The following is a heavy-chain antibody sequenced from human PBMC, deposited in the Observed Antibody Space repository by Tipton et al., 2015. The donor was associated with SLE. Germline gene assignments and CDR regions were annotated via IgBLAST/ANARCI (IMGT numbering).Heavy chain of an antibody. CDR2: INHSGST. D-gene: IGHD4-17*01. CDR1: GGSISGYY. V-gene: IGHV4-34*01. Sequence: TLSLTCTVSGGSISGYYWSWIRQPPGKGLEWIGEINHSGSTNYNPSLKSRVTISVDTSKNQFSLKLSSVTAADTAVYYCARAPNYGDYALFDYWGQGTLVTVSS. J-gene: IGHJ4*02. CDR3: ARAPNYGDYALFDY.